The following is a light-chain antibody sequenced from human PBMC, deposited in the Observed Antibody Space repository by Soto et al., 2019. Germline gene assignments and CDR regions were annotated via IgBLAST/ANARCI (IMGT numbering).Light chain of an antibody. V-gene: IGKV1-39*01. Sequence: DIQMTQSPSSLSASVGDRVTITCRASQGISTYLVWYQQRQGRAPKLLIYDASSLLSGVPSRFSGSGSGTDFILTISSLQPEDFATYYCQQSNRTPYTFGQGTKLETK. CDR1: QGISTY. CDR3: QQSNRTPYT. J-gene: IGKJ2*01. CDR2: DAS.